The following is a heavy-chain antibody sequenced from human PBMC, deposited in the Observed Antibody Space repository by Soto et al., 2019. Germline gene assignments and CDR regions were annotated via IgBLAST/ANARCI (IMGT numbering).Heavy chain of an antibody. V-gene: IGHV1-24*01. D-gene: IGHD6-19*01. CDR2: FDPEDGET. CDR3: AHTGIAVSGEAFDI. J-gene: IGHJ3*02. CDR1: GDTLTELS. Sequence: ASVKVSCKVSGDTLTELSMHWVRQAPGKGLEWMGGFDPEDGETIYAQKFQGRVTMTEDTSTETAYMELSRLRSEDTAVYYCAHTGIAVSGEAFDIWGQGSMVTVSS.